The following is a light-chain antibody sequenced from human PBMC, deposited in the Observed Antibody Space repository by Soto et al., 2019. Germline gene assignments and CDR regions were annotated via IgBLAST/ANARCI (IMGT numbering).Light chain of an antibody. CDR1: QSIGNW. Sequence: ILMTQSPSTQSASLGDRATITCRASQSIGNWLAWYQQKPGSDPTFLMYEASSLESGVPSRCSGSGSGTEFTLTISGLQPDDFSTYYCQQYKSYPWTFGQGTKVEIK. CDR2: EAS. V-gene: IGKV1-5*03. J-gene: IGKJ1*01. CDR3: QQYKSYPWT.